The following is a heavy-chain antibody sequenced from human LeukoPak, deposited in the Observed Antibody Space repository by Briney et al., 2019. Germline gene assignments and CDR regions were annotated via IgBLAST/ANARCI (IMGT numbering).Heavy chain of an antibody. CDR1: GGTFSSYA. CDR2: INAGNGNT. CDR3: ARRNGEFQRYYYYYYGMDV. Sequence: ASVKVSCKASGGTFSSYAMHWVRQAPGQRLEWMGWINAGNGNTKYSQKFQGRVTITRDTSASTAYMELSSLRSEDTAVYYCARRNGEFQRYYYYYYGMDVWGQGTTVTVSS. D-gene: IGHD3-10*01. J-gene: IGHJ6*02. V-gene: IGHV1-3*01.